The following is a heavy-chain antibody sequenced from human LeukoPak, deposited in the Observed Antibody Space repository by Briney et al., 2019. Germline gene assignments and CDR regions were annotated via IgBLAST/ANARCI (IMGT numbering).Heavy chain of an antibody. Sequence: SETLSLTCTVSGASISPLYWSWIRQAPGKALEFIGYIYDSGAVNYNPSLKSRVTLSVDTSKNQFSLKLTSVTAADTAVYYCARGGVAAKYYFDYWGQGILVTVSS. CDR1: GASISPLY. D-gene: IGHD6-13*01. CDR2: IYDSGAV. V-gene: IGHV4-59*11. CDR3: ARGGVAAKYYFDY. J-gene: IGHJ4*02.